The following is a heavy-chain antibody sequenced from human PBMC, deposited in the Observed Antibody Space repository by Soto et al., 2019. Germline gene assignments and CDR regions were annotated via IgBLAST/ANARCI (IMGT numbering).Heavy chain of an antibody. J-gene: IGHJ5*02. V-gene: IGHV6-1*01. Sequence: PSQTLSLTCAISGDSVSSNSAAWNWIRQSPSRGLEWLGRTYYRSKWYNDYAVSVKSRITLNPDTSKNQFSLQPNSVTPEDTAVYYCARGKTTNWNYVWFDPWGQGTLVTVSS. D-gene: IGHD1-7*01. CDR3: ARGKTTNWNYVWFDP. CDR1: GDSVSSNSAA. CDR2: TYYRSKWYN.